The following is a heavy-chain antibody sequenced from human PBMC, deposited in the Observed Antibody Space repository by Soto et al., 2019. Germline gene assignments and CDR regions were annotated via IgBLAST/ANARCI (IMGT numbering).Heavy chain of an antibody. CDR2: IDPSDSYT. V-gene: IGHV5-10-1*01. CDR3: ARPVVPAASDYYYYGMDV. D-gene: IGHD2-2*01. CDR1: GYSFTSYW. J-gene: IGHJ6*02. Sequence: GESLKISCKGSGYSFTSYWISWVRQMPGKGLEWMGRIDPSDSYTNFSPSFQGHVTISADKSISTAYLQWSSLKASDTAMYYCARPVVPAASDYYYYGMDVWGRGTTVTVSS.